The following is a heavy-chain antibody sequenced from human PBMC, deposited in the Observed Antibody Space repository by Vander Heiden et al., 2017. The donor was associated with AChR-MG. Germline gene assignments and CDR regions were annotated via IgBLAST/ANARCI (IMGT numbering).Heavy chain of an antibody. CDR2: INPNSGGT. CDR3: ARAYDFWSGRTYYYYGMDV. D-gene: IGHD3-3*01. CDR1: GYTFTGYY. V-gene: IGHV1-2*02. Sequence: QVQLVQSGAEVKKPGASVKVSCKASGYTFTGYYMHWVRQAPGQGLEWMGWINPNSGGTNYAQKFQGRVTMTRDTSISTAYMELSRLRSDDTAVYYCARAYDFWSGRTYYYYGMDVWGQGTTVTVSS. J-gene: IGHJ6*02.